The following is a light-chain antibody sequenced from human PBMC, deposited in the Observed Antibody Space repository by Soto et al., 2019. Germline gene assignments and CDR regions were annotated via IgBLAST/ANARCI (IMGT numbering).Light chain of an antibody. J-gene: IGKJ2*01. CDR1: QIILHSDGNTY. Sequence: LVLTQTPLSLSVTAGHPASISCESSQIILHSDGNTYLYWYLQKGGQTPQLLIYEVSKRFSGVPDRFSGSGSGTEFSLTISSLQPDDFATYYCQQYNYFWGFGQGTKVAIK. CDR3: QQYNYFWG. CDR2: EVS. V-gene: IGKV2D-29*01.